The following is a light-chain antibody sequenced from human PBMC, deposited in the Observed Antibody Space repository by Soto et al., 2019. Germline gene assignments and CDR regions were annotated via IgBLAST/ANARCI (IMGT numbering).Light chain of an antibody. V-gene: IGKV3-15*01. CDR2: GAS. CDR1: QSVGIK. J-gene: IGKJ5*01. Sequence: EVVMTQSPDTLSVSPGERATLSCRAGQSVGIKLGWYQQRPGQAPRLLIYGASTRATGVPARFSGGGSGTEFTLTISSLQSEDSAVYYCHQYDNWFPFTFGQGTRLEIK. CDR3: HQYDNWFPFT.